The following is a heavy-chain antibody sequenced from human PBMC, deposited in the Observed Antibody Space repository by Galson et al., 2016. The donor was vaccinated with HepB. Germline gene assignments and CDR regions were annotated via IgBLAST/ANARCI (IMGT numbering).Heavy chain of an antibody. V-gene: IGHV3-30*18. CDR2: TSYDGGNT. D-gene: IGHD5-18*01. J-gene: IGHJ6*02. Sequence: SLRLSCAASGFTFKIYGMHWVRQAPGKGLEWVAVTSYDGGNTYYADSVRGRFTISRDDSKNTLYLQMNSLRSEDTAVYYCAKVSALYSYGYDYYHAMDVWVQGTTVTDSS. CDR1: GFTFKIYG. CDR3: AKVSALYSYGYDYYHAMDV.